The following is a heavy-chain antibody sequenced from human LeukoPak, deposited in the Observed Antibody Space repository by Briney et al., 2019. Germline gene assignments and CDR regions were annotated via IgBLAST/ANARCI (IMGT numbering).Heavy chain of an antibody. CDR3: AREQHNGGSDAFDI. CDR2: ISSSSSYI. D-gene: IGHD3-16*01. V-gene: IGHV3-21*01. Sequence: GGSLRLSCAASGFTFSSYSMNWVRQAPGKGLEWVSSISSSSSYIYYADSVKGRFTISRDNAKNSLYLQMNSLRAEDTAVYYCAREQHNGGSDAFDICGQGTMVTVSS. CDR1: GFTFSSYS. J-gene: IGHJ3*02.